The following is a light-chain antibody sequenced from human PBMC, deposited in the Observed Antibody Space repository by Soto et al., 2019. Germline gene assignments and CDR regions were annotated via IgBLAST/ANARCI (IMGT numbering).Light chain of an antibody. Sequence: QSALTQPASVSGSPGQSIAISCTGTFSDVGGYDYVSWYQQHPDKAPKLMIYEVTKRPSGVSNRFSGSKSVNTASLTISGLQPEDEADYYCSSHTSGSTRVFGSGTKLTVL. CDR1: FSDVGGYDY. J-gene: IGLJ1*01. CDR3: SSHTSGSTRV. V-gene: IGLV2-14*01. CDR2: EVT.